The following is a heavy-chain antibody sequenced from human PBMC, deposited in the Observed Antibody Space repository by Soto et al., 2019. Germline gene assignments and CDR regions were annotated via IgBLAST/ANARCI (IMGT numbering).Heavy chain of an antibody. V-gene: IGHV3-23*01. CDR1: GFTFSSYA. CDR2: ISNNGGTT. Sequence: EVQLLESGGGLVQPGGSLRLSSAASGFTFSSYAMSWVRQAPGKGLEWVSTISNNGGTTYDADSVKGRFTISRDNSKNTLYLQMNSLRAEDTAVYYCLMGYFFDYWGQGTLVTVSP. CDR3: LMGYFFDY. J-gene: IGHJ4*02. D-gene: IGHD3-16*01.